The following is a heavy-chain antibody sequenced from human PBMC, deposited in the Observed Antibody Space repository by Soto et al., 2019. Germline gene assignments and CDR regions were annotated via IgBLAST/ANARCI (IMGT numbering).Heavy chain of an antibody. J-gene: IGHJ1*01. Sequence: SEPLSLACTVSGGSISSFYWSWIRQSPGKGLEWIGSIYDTGRTNYNPSLESRVTISVDRSKSQFSLKLTSVTAAHMAVYYCASDRGGTFHLWAQGTLVTVSS. D-gene: IGHD1-26*01. CDR2: IYDTGRT. CDR3: ASDRGGTFHL. V-gene: IGHV4-59*01. CDR1: GGSISSFY.